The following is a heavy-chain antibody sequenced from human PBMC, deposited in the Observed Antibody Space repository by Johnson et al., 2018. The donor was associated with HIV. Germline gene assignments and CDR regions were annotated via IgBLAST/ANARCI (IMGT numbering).Heavy chain of an antibody. J-gene: IGHJ3*02. CDR3: ARGRYYYDSSGYYGPKTNNGAFDI. Sequence: VQLVESGGGVVRPGGSLRLSCAASGFTFDDFGMGWVRQAPGKGLEWVSGITWNGGRTGYADSVKGRFPISRDKAKDSLYLQMNSLRAEDTDVYYCARGRYYYDSSGYYGPKTNNGAFDIWGQGTMVTVSS. V-gene: IGHV3-20*04. D-gene: IGHD3-22*01. CDR1: GFTFDDFG. CDR2: ITWNGGRT.